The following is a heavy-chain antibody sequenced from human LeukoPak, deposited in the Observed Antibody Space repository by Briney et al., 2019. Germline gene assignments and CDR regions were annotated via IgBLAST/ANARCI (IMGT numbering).Heavy chain of an antibody. V-gene: IGHV3-21*05. CDR3: ARDHSGSLDY. D-gene: IGHD1-26*01. J-gene: IGHJ4*02. CDR2: ISSSSSYI. CDR1: GFTFSSYS. Sequence: GGSLRLSCAASGFTFSSYSMNWVRQAPGKGLEWVSYISSSSSYIYYADSVKGRFTISRDNAKNSLYLQMNSLRAEDTAVYYCARDHSGSLDYWGQGTLVTVSS.